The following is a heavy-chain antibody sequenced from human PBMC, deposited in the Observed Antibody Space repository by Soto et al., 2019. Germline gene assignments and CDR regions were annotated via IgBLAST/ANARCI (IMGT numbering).Heavy chain of an antibody. CDR2: IYSGGST. J-gene: IGHJ3*02. CDR3: ARDNLIPATRQVYDAFDI. D-gene: IGHD3-16*01. Sequence: EVQLVESGGGLVQPGGSLRLSCAASGFTVSSNYMSWVRQAPGKGLEWVSVIYSGGSTYYADSVKGRFTISRDNSKNTPYLQMNSLRAEDTAVYYCARDNLIPATRQVYDAFDIWGQGTMVTVSS. CDR1: GFTVSSNY. V-gene: IGHV3-66*01.